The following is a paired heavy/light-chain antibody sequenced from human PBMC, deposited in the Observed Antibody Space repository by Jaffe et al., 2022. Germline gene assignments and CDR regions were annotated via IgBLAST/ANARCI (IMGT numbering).Heavy chain of an antibody. V-gene: IGHV4-4*02. J-gene: IGHJ3*02. CDR3: ASLRNSGIAVAGPRGFFDI. D-gene: IGHD6-19*01. CDR2: IYHSGST. CDR1: GGSISSSNW. Sequence: QVQLQESGPGLVKPSGTLSLTCAVSGGSISSSNWWSWVRQPPGKGLEWIGEIYHSGSTNYNPSLKSRVTISVDKSKNQFSLKLSSVTAADTAVYYCASLRNSGIAVAGPRGFFDIWGQGTMVTVSS.
Light chain of an antibody. Sequence: EIVMTQSPATLSVSPGERATLSCRASQSVSSNLAWYQQKPGQAPRLLIYGASTRATGIPARFSGSGSGTEFTLTISSLQSEDFAVYYCQQYNNWPLMYTFGQGTKLEIK. J-gene: IGKJ2*01. CDR3: QQYNNWPLMYT. CDR1: QSVSSN. CDR2: GAS. V-gene: IGKV3-15*01.